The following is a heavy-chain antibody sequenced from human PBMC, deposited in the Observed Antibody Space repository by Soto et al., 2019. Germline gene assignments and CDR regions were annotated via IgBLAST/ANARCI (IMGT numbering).Heavy chain of an antibody. CDR2: VHYSGTT. CDR3: ARELPRAGAFDI. V-gene: IGHV4-59*12. D-gene: IGHD6-19*01. J-gene: IGHJ3*02. CDR1: GGSLSTFH. Sequence: PSETLSLTCSVSGGSLSTFHWSWIRQPPGKGLEWIGYVHYSGTTDYSPSLRGRVTISMDASKNDFSLKLRSVTAADTAVYYCARELPRAGAFDIWGQGTMVTVSS.